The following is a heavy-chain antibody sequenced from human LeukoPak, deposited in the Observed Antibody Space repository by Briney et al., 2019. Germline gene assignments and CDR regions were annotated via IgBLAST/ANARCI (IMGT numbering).Heavy chain of an antibody. Sequence: GGSLRLSCAASGFTFSTYGMHWVRQAPGKGLEWVAVIWYDGSNKYYADSVRGRFTISRDNFKNTLYLQMNSLRAEDTAVCYCARDLEIGSSSYYFDYWGQGTLVTVSS. CDR3: ARDLEIGSSSYYFDY. CDR1: GFTFSTYG. J-gene: IGHJ4*02. CDR2: IWYDGSNK. D-gene: IGHD3-3*01. V-gene: IGHV3-33*01.